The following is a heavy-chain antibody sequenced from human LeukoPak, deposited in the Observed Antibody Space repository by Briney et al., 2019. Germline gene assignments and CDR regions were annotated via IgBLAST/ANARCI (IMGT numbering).Heavy chain of an antibody. CDR1: GGSFSGYY. V-gene: IGHV4-34*01. Sequence: SETLSLTCAVYGGSFSGYYWSWIRQPPGKGLEWIGEINHSGSTNYNPSLKSRVTISVDTSKNQFSLKLSSVTAADTAVYYCARGMGYGDYIVLYYYYYGMDVWGQGTTVTVSS. CDR3: ARGMGYGDYIVLYYYYYGMDV. D-gene: IGHD4-17*01. CDR2: INHSGST. J-gene: IGHJ6*02.